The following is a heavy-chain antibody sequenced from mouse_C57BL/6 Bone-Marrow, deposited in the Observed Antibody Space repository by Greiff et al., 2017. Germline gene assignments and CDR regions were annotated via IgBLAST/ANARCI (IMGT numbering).Heavy chain of an antibody. CDR3: TTNAVPVFDY. CDR1: GFNIKDDY. CDR2: IDPENGDT. Sequence: EVKLMESGAELVRPGASVKLSCTASGFNIKDDYMHWVQQRPEQGLEWIGWIDPENGDTESASKFQGKATITADTSSHTAYLQLRSLTSEDTSVYYCTTNAVPVFDYWGQGTTLTVSS. D-gene: IGHD6-5*01. J-gene: IGHJ2*01. V-gene: IGHV14-4*01.